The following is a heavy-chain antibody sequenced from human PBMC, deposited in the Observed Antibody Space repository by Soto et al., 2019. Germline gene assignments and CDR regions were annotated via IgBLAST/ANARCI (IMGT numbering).Heavy chain of an antibody. D-gene: IGHD3-3*01. CDR3: ARIFYDFWSGYYLSARGYYMDV. CDR1: GYTFTSYG. CDR2: ISAYNGNT. V-gene: IGHV1-18*01. J-gene: IGHJ6*03. Sequence: ASVKVSCKASGYTFTSYGISWVRQASGQGLEWMGWISAYNGNTNYAQKYQGRVTMTPDTSTSTAYIELRSLRSDDTAVYYCARIFYDFWSGYYLSARGYYMDVWGKGTTVTVSS.